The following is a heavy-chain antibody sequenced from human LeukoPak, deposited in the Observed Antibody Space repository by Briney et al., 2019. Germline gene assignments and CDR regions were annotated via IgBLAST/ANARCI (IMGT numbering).Heavy chain of an antibody. D-gene: IGHD5-12*01. J-gene: IGHJ4*02. CDR3: AKVVYSGYGPADY. CDR1: GFTFSSYA. Sequence: GGSLRLSCAASGFTFSSYAMSWVRQAPGKGLEWVSTISGSGGGTYYTDSVKGRFTISRDNSKNMLYLQLSSLRAEETAVYYCAKVVYSGYGPADYWGQGTLVTVSS. V-gene: IGHV3-23*01. CDR2: ISGSGGGT.